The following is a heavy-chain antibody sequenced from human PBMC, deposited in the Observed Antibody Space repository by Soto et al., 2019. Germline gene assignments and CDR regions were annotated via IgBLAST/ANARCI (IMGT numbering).Heavy chain of an antibody. D-gene: IGHD2-21*02. CDR1: GGSLRSSTYY. CDR2: ISHGGST. CDR3: ANVFCSDGVCYSAFFDS. Sequence: SETLSLTCTVSGGSLRSSTYYWGWIRQPPGKGLEWIGSISHGGSTYFNPSLKSRVTMSVDTSKNQFSMKLSSVTAADTAVYYCANVFCSDGVCYSAFFDSWGQGTLVTVSS. J-gene: IGHJ4*02. V-gene: IGHV4-39*01.